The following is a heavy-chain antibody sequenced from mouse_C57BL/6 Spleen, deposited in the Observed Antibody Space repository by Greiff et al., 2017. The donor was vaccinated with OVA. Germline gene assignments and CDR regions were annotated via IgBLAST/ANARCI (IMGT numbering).Heavy chain of an antibody. CDR2: INPNNGGT. V-gene: IGHV1-26*01. J-gene: IGHJ2*01. CDR1: GYTFTDYY. D-gene: IGHD2-12*01. Sequence: VQLQQSGPELVKPGASVKISCKASGYTFTDYYMNWVKQSHGKSLEWIGDINPNNGGTSYNQKFKGKATLTVDKSSSTAYMELRSLTSEDSAVYYCARSDSYPYYFDYWGQGTTLTVSS. CDR3: ARSDSYPYYFDY.